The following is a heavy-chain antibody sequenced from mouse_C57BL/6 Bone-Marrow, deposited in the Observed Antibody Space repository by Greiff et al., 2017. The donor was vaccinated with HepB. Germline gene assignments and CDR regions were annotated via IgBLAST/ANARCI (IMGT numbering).Heavy chain of an antibody. Sequence: EVKLMESGGDLVKPGGSLKLSCAASGFTFSSYGMSWVRQTPDKRLEWVATISSGGSYTYYPDSVKGRFTISRDNAKNTLYLQMSSLKSEDTAMYWGVLWAMDYWGQGTSVTVSS. CDR1: GFTFSSYG. CDR3: VLWAMDY. J-gene: IGHJ4*01. V-gene: IGHV5-6*01. D-gene: IGHD1-1*02. CDR2: ISSGGSYT.